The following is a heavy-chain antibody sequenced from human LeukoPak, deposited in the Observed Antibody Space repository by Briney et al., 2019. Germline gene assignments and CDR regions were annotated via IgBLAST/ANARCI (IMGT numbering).Heavy chain of an antibody. V-gene: IGHV4-39*01. CDR3: AGHIGTRSTSGIRSRGPGNFDP. D-gene: IGHD3-16*01. CDR2: IYYSGST. CDR1: GGSISSSSYY. Sequence: SETLSLTCTVSGGSISSSSYYWGWIRQPPGKGLEWIGSIYYSGSTYYNPSLKSRVTISVDTSKNQFSLKLSSVTAADTAVYYCAGHIGTRSTSGIRSRGPGNFDPWGQGTLVTVSS. J-gene: IGHJ5*02.